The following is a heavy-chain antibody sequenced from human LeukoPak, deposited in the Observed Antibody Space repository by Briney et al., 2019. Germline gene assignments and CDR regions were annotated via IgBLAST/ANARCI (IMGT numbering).Heavy chain of an antibody. CDR3: ARWPYYYDSSGYSSNFDY. CDR1: GGSISSYY. J-gene: IGHJ4*02. Sequence: SETLSLTCTVSGGSISSYYWSWIRQPPGKGLEWIGYIYYSGSTYYNPSLKSRVTISVDTSKNQFSLKLSSVTAADTAVYYCARWPYYYDSSGYSSNFDYWGQGTLVTVSS. CDR2: IYYSGST. V-gene: IGHV4-59*01. D-gene: IGHD3-22*01.